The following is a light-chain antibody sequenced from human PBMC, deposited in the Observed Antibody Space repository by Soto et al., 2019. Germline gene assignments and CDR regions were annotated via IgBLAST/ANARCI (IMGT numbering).Light chain of an antibody. J-gene: IGLJ1*01. Sequence: QSVLTQLPSVSAAPGQKVTISCSGSSSNIGNNYVSWYQQLPGTAPKLLIYDNNKRPSGIPDRFSGSKSGTSATLGITGLQTGDEADYYCGTWDSSLSAYVFGTGTEVTVL. CDR2: DNN. CDR3: GTWDSSLSAYV. V-gene: IGLV1-51*01. CDR1: SSNIGNNY.